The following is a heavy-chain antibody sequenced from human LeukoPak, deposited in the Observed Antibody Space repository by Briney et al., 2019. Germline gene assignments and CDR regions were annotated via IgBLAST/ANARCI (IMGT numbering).Heavy chain of an antibody. CDR2: IYYSGST. D-gene: IGHD3-22*01. Sequence: SETLSLTCTVSGGSISSYYWSWIRQPPGKGLEWIGYIYYSGSTNYNPSLKSRVTISVDTSKNRCSLKLSSVTAADTAVYYCAREMYYYDSSGYYPSDYYGMDVWGQGTTVTVSS. CDR1: GGSISSYY. V-gene: IGHV4-59*01. CDR3: AREMYYYDSSGYYPSDYYGMDV. J-gene: IGHJ6*02.